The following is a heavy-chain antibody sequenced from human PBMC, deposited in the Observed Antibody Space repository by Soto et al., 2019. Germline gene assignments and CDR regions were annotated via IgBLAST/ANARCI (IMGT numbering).Heavy chain of an antibody. CDR3: ARASIHGSSWYFWFDP. Sequence: QVQLVQSGAEVRKPGSSVKVSCKASGGTFSRYAINWVRQAPGQGLEWMGGIIPMFGTTNYAQKFKGRVTITADASTSTVYMELNTLRSEAAAVYYCARASIHGSSWYFWFDPWGQGTLVTVSS. CDR1: GGTFSRYA. D-gene: IGHD6-13*01. J-gene: IGHJ5*01. CDR2: IIPMFGTT. V-gene: IGHV1-69*01.